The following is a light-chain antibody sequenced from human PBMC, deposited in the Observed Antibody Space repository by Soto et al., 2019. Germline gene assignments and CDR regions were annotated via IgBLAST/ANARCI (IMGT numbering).Light chain of an antibody. V-gene: IGKV1D-12*01. Sequence: DIQVTQSPSSVSASVGDRVTITCRASQGISNWLAWYQQKPGKAPKFLIYAASSLPSGVPSRFSGSGSGTDFSLTISSLQPEDFATYYCQQANSFPLTFGRGTKVEIK. CDR3: QQANSFPLT. CDR1: QGISNW. J-gene: IGKJ4*01. CDR2: AAS.